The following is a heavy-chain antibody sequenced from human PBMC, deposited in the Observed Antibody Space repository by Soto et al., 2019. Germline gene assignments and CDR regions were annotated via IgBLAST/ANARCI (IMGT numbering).Heavy chain of an antibody. V-gene: IGHV1-69*02. CDR2: IIPILGIA. D-gene: IGHD1-1*01. CDR3: ASAFNWNDVRVYYYYYGMDV. Sequence: QVQLVQSGAEVKKPGSSVKVSCKASGGTFSSYTISWVRQAPGQGLEWMGRIIPILGIANYAQKFQGRVTITADQSXXTXYXXLSSLRSEDTAVYYCASAFNWNDVRVYYYYYGMDVWGQGTTVTVSS. J-gene: IGHJ6*02. CDR1: GGTFSSYT.